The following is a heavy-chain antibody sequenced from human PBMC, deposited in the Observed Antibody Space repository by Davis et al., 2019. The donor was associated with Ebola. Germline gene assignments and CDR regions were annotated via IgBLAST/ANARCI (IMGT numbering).Heavy chain of an antibody. J-gene: IGHJ4*02. CDR2: IYHSGST. CDR1: GGSISSGGYS. D-gene: IGHD3-22*01. Sequence: PSETLSLTCTVSGGSISSGGYSWSWIRQPPGKGLEWIGYIYHSGSTYYNPSLKSRVTISVDTSKNQFSLKLSSVTAADTAVYYCAREAADSSGPPADWGQGTLVTVSS. V-gene: IGHV4-30-2*01. CDR3: AREAADSSGPPAD.